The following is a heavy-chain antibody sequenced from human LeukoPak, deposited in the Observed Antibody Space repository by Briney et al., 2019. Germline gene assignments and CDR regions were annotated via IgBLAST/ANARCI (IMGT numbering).Heavy chain of an antibody. CDR2: IYYSGST. J-gene: IGHJ5*02. D-gene: IGHD1-7*01. V-gene: IGHV4-39*07. CDR1: GDSISSGSYY. Sequence: SETLSLTCTISGDSISSGSYYWGWIRQPPGKGLEWIGSIYYSGSTYYNPSLKSRVTISVDTSKNQFSLKLSSVTAADTAVYYCARGSGTVGRNWFDPWGQGTLVTVSS. CDR3: ARGSGTVGRNWFDP.